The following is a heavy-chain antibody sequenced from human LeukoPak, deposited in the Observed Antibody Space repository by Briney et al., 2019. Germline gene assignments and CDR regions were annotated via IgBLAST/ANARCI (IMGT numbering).Heavy chain of an antibody. CDR2: INDSGST. D-gene: IGHD3-22*01. CDR3: ARVIDYDSSGYYLGY. Sequence: AETLSLTCAVYGGSFSGYYWSWIRQPPGKGLEWIGEINDSGSTNCNPSLKSRVSISVDTSKNQFSLKLTSVTAADTAVYYCARVIDYDSSGYYLGYWGQGTRVTVSS. CDR1: GGSFSGYY. J-gene: IGHJ4*02. V-gene: IGHV4-34*01.